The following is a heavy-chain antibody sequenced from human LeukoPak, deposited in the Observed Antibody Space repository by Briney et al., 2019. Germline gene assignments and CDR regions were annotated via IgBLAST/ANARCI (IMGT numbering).Heavy chain of an antibody. CDR2: IIPILGMA. Sequence: GASVKVSCKAPGGTFSSYAISWVRQAPGQGREWMGRIIPILGMANYAQKYQGRVTITADKSTSTAYMEMSSLRSEDTAVYYCARDTVGVAAAGSPYCYYGMDVWGQGTTVTVSS. D-gene: IGHD6-13*01. CDR1: GGTFSSYA. J-gene: IGHJ6*02. V-gene: IGHV1-69*04. CDR3: ARDTVGVAAAGSPYCYYGMDV.